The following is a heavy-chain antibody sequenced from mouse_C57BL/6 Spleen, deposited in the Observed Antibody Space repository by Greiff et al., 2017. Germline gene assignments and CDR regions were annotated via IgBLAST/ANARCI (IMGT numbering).Heavy chain of an antibody. Sequence: LQQPEGGLVQPGSSMKLSCTASGFTFSDYYMAWVRQVPEKGLEWVANINYDGSSTYYMDSLKSRFIISRDNAKNILYLQMSSLKSEDTATYYCARDILRYGYFGYWGQGTTLTVSS. V-gene: IGHV5-16*01. J-gene: IGHJ2*01. CDR2: INYDGSST. D-gene: IGHD1-1*01. CDR3: ARDILRYGYFGY. CDR1: GFTFSDYY.